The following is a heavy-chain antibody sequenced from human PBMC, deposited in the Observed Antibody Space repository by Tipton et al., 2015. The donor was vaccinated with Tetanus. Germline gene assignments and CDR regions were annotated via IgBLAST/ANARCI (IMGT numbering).Heavy chain of an antibody. D-gene: IGHD1-26*01. CDR1: GFTFSSHT. CDR2: VSLSGDAS. CDR3: ASRGAYVGSYGSPLDY. J-gene: IGHJ4*02. Sequence: LSLTCAASGFTFSSHTMSWVRQAPGKGLEWVSAVSLSGDASFYADSVRGRFSISRDNSQNTLYLQMNSLRAEDTAVYYCASRGAYVGSYGSPLDYWGQGALVTVSS. V-gene: IGHV3-23*01.